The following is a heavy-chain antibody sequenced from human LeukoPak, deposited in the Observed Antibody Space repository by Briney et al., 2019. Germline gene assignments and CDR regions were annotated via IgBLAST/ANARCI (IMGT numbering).Heavy chain of an antibody. CDR2: LRRSGSTI. Sequence: GGPRRSSFHPPASTSVVFERTWAARAQGKGLGSVSSLRRSGSTIYYADAVKGRFTISRDNAKNSLYLQMNSLRAEDTAVYYCARDPYYDILTGLPPYYYYGMDVWGKGTTVTVSS. CDR3: ARDPYYDILTGLPPYYYYGMDV. J-gene: IGHJ6*04. CDR1: ASTSVVF. D-gene: IGHD3-9*01. V-gene: IGHV3-48*03.